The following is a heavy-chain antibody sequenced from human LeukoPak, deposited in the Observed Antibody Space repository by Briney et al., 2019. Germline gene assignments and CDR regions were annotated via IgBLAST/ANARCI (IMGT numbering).Heavy chain of an antibody. D-gene: IGHD3-22*01. Sequence: GESLKISCKGSGYSFTSYWIAWVRQMPGKGLEWMGIIYPGDSDTTYSPSFQGQVTISADKSISTAYLQWSSLEASDTAMYYCARLIGDSSGHTPGFDYWGQGTLVTVSS. V-gene: IGHV5-51*01. J-gene: IGHJ4*02. CDR1: GYSFTSYW. CDR2: IYPGDSDT. CDR3: ARLIGDSSGHTPGFDY.